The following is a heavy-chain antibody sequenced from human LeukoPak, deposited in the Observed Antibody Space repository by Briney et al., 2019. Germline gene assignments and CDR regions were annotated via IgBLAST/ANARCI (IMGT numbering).Heavy chain of an antibody. CDR1: Y. Sequence: YWSXVGQPPGXGLXWIGYIYYSGSTNYNPSLKSRGTISVDTSKKQFSLKLRSVTAADTAVYYCAXXXXXGDDAFDIWGQGTMVTVSS. V-gene: IGHV4-59*08. CDR2: IYYSGST. CDR3: AXXXXXGDDAFDI. J-gene: IGHJ3*02.